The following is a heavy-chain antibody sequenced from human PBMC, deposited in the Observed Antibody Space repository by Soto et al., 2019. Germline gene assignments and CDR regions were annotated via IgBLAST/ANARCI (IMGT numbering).Heavy chain of an antibody. CDR3: ARKGSGPDY. V-gene: IGHV4-31*03. CDR1: AGSISSGGYD. Sequence: PSETLSLTCTVSAGSISSGGYDWSWIRQHPGKGLEWIGYIYYSGSTYYNPSLKSRVTISVDTSKNQFSLKLSSVTAADTAVYYCARKGSGPDYWGQGTLVTVSS. J-gene: IGHJ4*02. D-gene: IGHD3-10*01. CDR2: IYYSGST.